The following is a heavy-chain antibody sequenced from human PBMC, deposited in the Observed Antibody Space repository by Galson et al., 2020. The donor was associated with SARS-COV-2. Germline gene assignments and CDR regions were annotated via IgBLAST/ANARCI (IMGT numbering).Heavy chain of an antibody. J-gene: IGHJ6*03. CDR2: ISHDGSNK. D-gene: IGHD3-3*01. CDR1: GFTFNTFA. CDR3: ARDPGGDYHFWSGYSYYYMDV. Sequence: GGSLRLSCAASGFTFNTFAMYWVRQAPGKGLEWVAVISHDGSNKYYADSVKGRFTISRDNSKNTLYLQMNSLRAEDTAVYYCARDPGGDYHFWSGYSYYYMDVWGKGTTVTVSS. V-gene: IGHV3-30*01.